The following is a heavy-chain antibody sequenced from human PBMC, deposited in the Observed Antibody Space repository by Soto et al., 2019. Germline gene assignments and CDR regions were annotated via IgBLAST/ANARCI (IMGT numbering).Heavy chain of an antibody. J-gene: IGHJ6*02. CDR3: AKGLRRAARTYYYYYGMDV. CDR1: GFTFSSYG. D-gene: IGHD6-6*01. V-gene: IGHV3-30*18. Sequence: SLRLSCAASGFTFSSYGMHWVRQAPGKGLEWVAVISYDGSNKYYADSVKGRFTISRDNSKNTLYLQMNSLRAEDTAVYYCAKGLRRAARTYYYYYGMDVWGQGTTVTVSS. CDR2: ISYDGSNK.